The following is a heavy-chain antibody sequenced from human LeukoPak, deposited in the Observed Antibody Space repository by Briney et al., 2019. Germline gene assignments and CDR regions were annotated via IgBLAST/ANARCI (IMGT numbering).Heavy chain of an antibody. CDR3: AGTVTSARRYYYYYMDV. CDR1: GGTFSSYA. J-gene: IGHJ6*03. D-gene: IGHD4-17*01. V-gene: IGHV1-69*05. Sequence: SVKVSCKASGGTFSSYAISWVRQAPGQGLEWMGRIIPIFGTANYAQKFQGRVTITTDESTSTAYMEQSSLRSEDTAVYYCAGTVTSARRYYYYYMDVWGKGTTVTVSS. CDR2: IIPIFGTA.